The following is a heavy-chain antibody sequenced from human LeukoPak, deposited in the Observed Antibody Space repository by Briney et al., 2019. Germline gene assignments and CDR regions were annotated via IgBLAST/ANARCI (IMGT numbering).Heavy chain of an antibody. Sequence: GGSLRRSCAAYGFTFSNNDMAGGPQAPGKGLGGCSAATGSGGATDYAHPAKGRFTISRENYKNTLYLQMNSLRAEDTAVYYCARVLWYCSGGYCYSGGLGYMDVWGKGTTVTISS. D-gene: IGHD2-15*01. V-gene: IGHV3-23*01. CDR2: ATGSGGAT. CDR3: ARVLWYCSGGYCYSGGLGYMDV. J-gene: IGHJ6*03. CDR1: GFTFSNND.